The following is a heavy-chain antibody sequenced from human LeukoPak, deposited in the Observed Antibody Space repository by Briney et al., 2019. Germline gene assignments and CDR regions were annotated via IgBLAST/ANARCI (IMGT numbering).Heavy chain of an antibody. V-gene: IGHV4-38-2*02. CDR1: GYSISSGYY. Sequence: PSETLSLTCTVSGYSISSGYYWGWIRQPPGKGLEWIGSIYHSGSTYYNPSLKSRVTISVDTSKNQFSLKLSSVTAADTAVYYCARGRAKTGTTDYWGQGTLVTVSS. CDR2: IYHSGST. J-gene: IGHJ4*02. D-gene: IGHD1-1*01. CDR3: ARGRAKTGTTDY.